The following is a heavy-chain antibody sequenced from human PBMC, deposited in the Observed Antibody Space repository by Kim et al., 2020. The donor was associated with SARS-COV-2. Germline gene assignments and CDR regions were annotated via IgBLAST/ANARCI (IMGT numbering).Heavy chain of an antibody. J-gene: IGHJ4*01. CDR1: AYRFTDYR. CDR2: IYPDDPEV. V-gene: IGHV5-51*01. Sequence: GESLKISCQGSAYRFTDYRIGWVRQKSGRGLEWMGIIYPDDPEVTYSPSFEGHVTISVDKTINTAYLQLSGLKASDTAIYYCAGGLASEFYFDFWGHGTL. CDR3: AGGLASEFYFDF.